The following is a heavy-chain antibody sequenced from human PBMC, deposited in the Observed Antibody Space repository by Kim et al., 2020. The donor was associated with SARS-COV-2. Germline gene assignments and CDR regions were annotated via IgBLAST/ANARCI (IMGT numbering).Heavy chain of an antibody. D-gene: IGHD1-26*01. CDR1: GFTFSTYS. CDR3: ARNLEPTTKTYGMDV. Sequence: GGSLRLSCAASGFTFSTYSMNWVRQAPGKGLEWVSSISSTSAYIYYADSVKGRFTISRDNAKDSLYLQMNSLRAEDTAVYYCARNLEPTTKTYGMDVWGQGTTVTVSS. CDR2: ISSTSAYI. V-gene: IGHV3-21*01. J-gene: IGHJ6*02.